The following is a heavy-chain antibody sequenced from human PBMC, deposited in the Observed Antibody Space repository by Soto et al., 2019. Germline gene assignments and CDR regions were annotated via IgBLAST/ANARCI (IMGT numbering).Heavy chain of an antibody. CDR1: GFTFSSYW. D-gene: IGHD3-10*01. CDR2: IKQDGSEK. Sequence: EVQLVESGGGLVQPGGSLRLFCAASGFTFSSYWMSWVRQAPGKGLEWVANIKQDGSEKYYVDSVKGRFTISRDNAKNSLYLQMNSLRAEDTAVYYCARFGELVDFDYWGQGTLVTVSS. CDR3: ARFGELVDFDY. J-gene: IGHJ4*02. V-gene: IGHV3-7*05.